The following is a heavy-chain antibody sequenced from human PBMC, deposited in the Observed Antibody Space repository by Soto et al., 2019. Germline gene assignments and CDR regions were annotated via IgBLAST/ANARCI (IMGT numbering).Heavy chain of an antibody. D-gene: IGHD3-10*01. CDR2: INTYNGNT. CDR3: GRGVGSGTYYNQYNWFDP. V-gene: IGHV1-18*01. J-gene: IGHJ5*02. Sequence: QVQLVQSGAEVKKPGASVKVSCKASGYTFTNYGISWVRQAPGQGLEWMGWINTYNGNTNHAQKLQGRVTMTTDTSTSTAYMGLRSLISEDTAVYYCGRGVGSGTYYNQYNWFDPWGQGTLVTVSS. CDR1: GYTFTNYG.